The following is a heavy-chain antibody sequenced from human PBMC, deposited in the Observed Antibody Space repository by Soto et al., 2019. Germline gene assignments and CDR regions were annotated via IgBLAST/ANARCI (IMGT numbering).Heavy chain of an antibody. V-gene: IGHV1-46*01. CDR2: INPSGGST. D-gene: IGHD5-12*01. CDR3: ARDISGYDAYYYYGMDV. Sequence: GASVKVSCKASGYTFTSYYMHWVRQAPGQGLEWMGIINPSGGSTSYAQKFQGRVTMTRDTSTSTVYMELSSLRSEDMAVYYCARDISGYDAYYYYGMDVWGQGTTVTVSS. CDR1: GYTFTSYY. J-gene: IGHJ6*02.